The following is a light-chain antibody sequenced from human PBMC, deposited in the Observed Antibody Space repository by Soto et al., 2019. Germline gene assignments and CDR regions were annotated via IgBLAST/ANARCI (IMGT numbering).Light chain of an antibody. CDR2: VNSDGSH. Sequence: QPVLTQSPSASASLGASVKLTCTLSSGHSNYAIAWHQQQPGKGPRYLMKVNSDGSHSKGDGIPDRFSGSISGAERYLTISSLQSEDEADYYCQTWGTGIWVFGGGTKLPVL. J-gene: IGLJ3*02. CDR1: SGHSNYA. CDR3: QTWGTGIWV. V-gene: IGLV4-69*01.